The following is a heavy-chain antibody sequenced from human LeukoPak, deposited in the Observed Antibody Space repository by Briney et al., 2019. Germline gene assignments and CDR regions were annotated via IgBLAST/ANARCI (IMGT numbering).Heavy chain of an antibody. V-gene: IGHV1-69*04. CDR2: IIPILGIA. CDR3: ARDGYNFYYYYGMDV. D-gene: IGHD5-24*01. CDR1: GGTFSSYA. Sequence: SVKVSCKASGGTFSSYALRWVRQAPGQGLEWMGRIIPILGIANYAQKFQGRVTITADKSTSTAYMELSSLRSEDTAVYYCARDGYNFYYYYGMDVWGQGTTVTVSS. J-gene: IGHJ6*02.